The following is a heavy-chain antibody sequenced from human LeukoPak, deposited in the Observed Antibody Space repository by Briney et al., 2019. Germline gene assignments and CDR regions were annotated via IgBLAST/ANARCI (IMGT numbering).Heavy chain of an antibody. CDR3: ARMSNWLPDY. Sequence: SETLSLTRAVSGYSISSGYYWGWIRQPPGKGLEWIGSIYHSGSTYYNPSLKSRVTISVDTSKNQFSLKLSSVTAADTAVYYCARMSNWLPDYWGQGTLVTVSS. D-gene: IGHD7-27*01. CDR1: GYSISSGYY. V-gene: IGHV4-38-2*01. J-gene: IGHJ4*02. CDR2: IYHSGST.